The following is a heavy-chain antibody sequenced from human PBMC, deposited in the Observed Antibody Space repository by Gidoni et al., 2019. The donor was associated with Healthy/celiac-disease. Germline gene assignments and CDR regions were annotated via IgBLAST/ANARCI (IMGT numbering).Heavy chain of an antibody. D-gene: IGHD3-3*01. J-gene: IGHJ4*02. V-gene: IGHV4-4*07. Sequence: QVQLQESGPGLVKPSETLSLTCTVPGGPISSSYWSWIRQPAGKGLEWIGRIYTSGSTNYNPSLKSRVTMSVDTSKNQFSLKLSSVTAADTAVYYCARGTTYYDFWSGYYRAYYFDYWGQGTLVTVSS. CDR3: ARGTTYYDFWSGYYRAYYFDY. CDR1: GGPISSSY. CDR2: IYTSGST.